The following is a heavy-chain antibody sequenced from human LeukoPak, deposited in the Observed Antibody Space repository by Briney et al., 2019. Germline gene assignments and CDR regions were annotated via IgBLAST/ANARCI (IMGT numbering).Heavy chain of an antibody. CDR2: INPNNGDT. CDR1: GFTFTGYY. J-gene: IGHJ4*02. D-gene: IGHD6-13*01. V-gene: IGHV1-2*02. CDR3: ARDRAAAALGWRSSRYFDY. Sequence: ASVKVSCKASGFTFTGYYIHWVRQAPGQGLEWMGWINPNNGDTNYAQKFQGRVTMTRDTSISTAYMELSRLRSDDTAVYYCARDRAAAALGWRSSRYFDYWGQGTLVTVSS.